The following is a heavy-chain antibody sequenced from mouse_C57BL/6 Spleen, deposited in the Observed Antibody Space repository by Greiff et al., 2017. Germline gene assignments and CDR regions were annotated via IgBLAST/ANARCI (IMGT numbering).Heavy chain of an antibody. CDR3: ERMGAYYYGSSSLYAMDY. CDR1: GYSFTDYN. CDR2: INPNYGTT. J-gene: IGHJ4*01. V-gene: IGHV1-39*01. D-gene: IGHD1-1*01. Sequence: VQLQQSGPELVKPGASVKISCKASGYSFTDYNMNWVKQSNGKSLEWIGVINPNYGTTSYTQKFKGKATWTVDQSSSTAYRQLNSLTSEDSAVYYGERMGAYYYGSSSLYAMDYWGQGTSVTVSS.